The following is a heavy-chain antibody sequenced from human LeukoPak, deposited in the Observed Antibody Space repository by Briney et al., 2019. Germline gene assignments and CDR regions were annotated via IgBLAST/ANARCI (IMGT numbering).Heavy chain of an antibody. CDR2: ISAYNGNT. D-gene: IGHD3-3*01. V-gene: IGHV1-18*01. Sequence: ASVKVSCKASGCTFTSYGISWVRQAPGQGLEWMGWISAYNGNTNYAQKLQGRVTMTTDTSTSTAYMELRSLRSDDTAVYYCARGGPEYDFWSGYYSDWGQGTLVTVSS. CDR3: ARGGPEYDFWSGYYSD. CDR1: GCTFTSYG. J-gene: IGHJ4*02.